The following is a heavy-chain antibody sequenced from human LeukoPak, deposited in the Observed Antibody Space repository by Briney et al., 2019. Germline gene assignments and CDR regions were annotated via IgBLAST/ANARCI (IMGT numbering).Heavy chain of an antibody. Sequence: GGSLRLSCAASGFTFSSYAMSWVRQAPGKGLEWVSAISGSGGSTYYADSVKGRFTISRDNSKNTLYLQMNSLRAEDTAVYYCAKGTADIVVVVAAKGSYNWFDPWGQGTLVTVSS. J-gene: IGHJ5*02. CDR3: AKGTADIVVVVAAKGSYNWFDP. CDR2: ISGSGGST. D-gene: IGHD2-15*01. CDR1: GFTFSSYA. V-gene: IGHV3-23*01.